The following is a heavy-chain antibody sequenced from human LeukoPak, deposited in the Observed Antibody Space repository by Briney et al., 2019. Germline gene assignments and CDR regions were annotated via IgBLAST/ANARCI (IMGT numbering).Heavy chain of an antibody. CDR2: IIDTGST. J-gene: IGHJ3*02. Sequence: SETLSLTCAVHGGSFSGYYWTWIRQPPGKGLEWIGEIIDTGSTKYTSSLKSRVAISVDTSKNHFSLTLNAVTAADTAVYYCASYSGTYSAFEIWGQGTQVTVSS. V-gene: IGHV4-34*12. CDR1: GGSFSGYY. CDR3: ASYSGTYSAFEI. D-gene: IGHD1-26*01.